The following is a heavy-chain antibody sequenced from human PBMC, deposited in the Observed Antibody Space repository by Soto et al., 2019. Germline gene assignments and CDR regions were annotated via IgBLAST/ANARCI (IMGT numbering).Heavy chain of an antibody. V-gene: IGHV1-18*01. CDR2: ISAYNGNT. Sequence: ASVKVSCKASGYTFTSYGISWVRQAPGQGLEWMGWISAYNGNTNYAQKLQGRVTMTTDTSTSTAYMELRSLRSDDTAVYYCARDSRFLECLSYGFFDYWGQGTLVTVSS. D-gene: IGHD3-3*01. J-gene: IGHJ4*02. CDR3: ARDSRFLECLSYGFFDY. CDR1: GYTFTSYG.